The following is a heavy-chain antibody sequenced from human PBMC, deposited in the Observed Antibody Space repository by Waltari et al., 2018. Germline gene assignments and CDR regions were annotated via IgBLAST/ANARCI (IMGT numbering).Heavy chain of an antibody. J-gene: IGHJ4*02. CDR1: GFSLTDARMG. CDR3: ARIPGLYGSGRYTLDY. CDR2: IFSNDDK. V-gene: IGHV2-26*01. D-gene: IGHD3-10*01. Sequence: QVTLKESGPVLLKPTETLTLTCTVSGFSLTDARMGVSWIRQPPGKALECLAHIFSNDDKSYSTSLKSRLTSSWDTSKSQVVLTMTNMDPVDTATYYCARIPGLYGSGRYTLDYWGQGTLVTVSS.